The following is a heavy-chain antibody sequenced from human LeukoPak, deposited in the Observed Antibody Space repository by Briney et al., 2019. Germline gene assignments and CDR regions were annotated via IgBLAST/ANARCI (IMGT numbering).Heavy chain of an antibody. J-gene: IGHJ6*03. V-gene: IGHV1-2*06. Sequence: ASVKVSCKASGYTFTGYYMHWVRQAPGQGLERMGRINPNSGGTNYAQKFQDRVTMTRDTSISTAYMELSRLRSDDTAVYYCARGPVGYCSGGSCYGRTYYYYMDVWGKGTTVTVSS. D-gene: IGHD2-15*01. CDR1: GYTFTGYY. CDR3: ARGPVGYCSGGSCYGRTYYYYMDV. CDR2: INPNSGGT.